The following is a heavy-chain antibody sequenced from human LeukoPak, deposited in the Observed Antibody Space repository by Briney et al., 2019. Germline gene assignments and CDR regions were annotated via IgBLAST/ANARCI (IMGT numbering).Heavy chain of an antibody. CDR2: ISSSGSTI. D-gene: IGHD6-13*01. CDR3: VRAASSSWTDFAS. V-gene: IGHV3-11*01. Sequence: GGSLRLSCAASGFTFSDYYTSWIRQAPGKGLEWVSYISSSGSTIYYADSVKGRFTISRDNAKNSLYLQMNSLRAEDTAVYYCVRAASSSWTDFASWGQGTLVTVSS. CDR1: GFTFSDYY. J-gene: IGHJ4*02.